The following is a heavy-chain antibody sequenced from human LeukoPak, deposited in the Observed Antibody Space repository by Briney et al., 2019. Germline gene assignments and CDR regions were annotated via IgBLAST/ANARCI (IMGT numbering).Heavy chain of an antibody. CDR3: ARVKGARAAAGTAFDY. CDR1: GFTFSDYY. Sequence: GGSLRLSCAASGFTFSDYYMSWIRQAPGKGLEWVSYISSSGSTIYYADSVKGRLTISRDNAKNSLYLQMNSLRAEDTAVYYCARVKGARAAAGTAFDYWGQGTLVTVSS. CDR2: ISSSGSTI. V-gene: IGHV3-11*04. D-gene: IGHD6-13*01. J-gene: IGHJ4*02.